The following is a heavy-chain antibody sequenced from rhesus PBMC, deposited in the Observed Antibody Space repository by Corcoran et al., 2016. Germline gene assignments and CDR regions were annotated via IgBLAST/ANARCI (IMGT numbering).Heavy chain of an antibody. J-gene: IGHJ6*01. CDR3: AKDRNWNYGLDS. CDR1: GYSFTSYW. CDR2: IDHSDSDT. V-gene: IGHV5-20*01. Sequence: EVQLVQSGAEVKRPGESLKISCKTSGYSFTSYWISWVRQMPGKGLEWMGAIDHSDSDTRYNPSFQGQVNSSADKSISTADLQWSRLKASETATYYCAKDRNWNYGLDSWGQGVVVTVSS. D-gene: IGHD1-26*01.